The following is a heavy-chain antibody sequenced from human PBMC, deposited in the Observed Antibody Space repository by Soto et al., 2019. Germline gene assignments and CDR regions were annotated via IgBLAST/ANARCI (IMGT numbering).Heavy chain of an antibody. J-gene: IGHJ4*02. CDR1: GFTFNNYA. V-gene: IGHV3-30-3*01. CDR2: ISYDGSNK. Sequence: QVQLVESGGSVVQPGRSLRLSCAASGFTFNNYAMHWVRQAPGKGLEWVAVISYDGSNKYYPDSVKGRFTISRDNSKNTLYLQMNRLRPEDAAVYYCARDSTGWTQLWLPGPFDYWGQGTLVTVSS. D-gene: IGHD5-18*01. CDR3: ARDSTGWTQLWLPGPFDY.